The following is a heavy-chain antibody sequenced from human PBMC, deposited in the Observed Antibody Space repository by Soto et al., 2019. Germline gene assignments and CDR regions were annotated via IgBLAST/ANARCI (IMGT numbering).Heavy chain of an antibody. J-gene: IGHJ4*02. D-gene: IGHD4-17*01. CDR2: IFYTGST. V-gene: IGHV4-39*01. CDR1: GGSISTGNYY. Sequence: QLQLQESGPGLVKSSETLSLNCDVSGGSISTGNYYLGWIRQPPGKGLEWIANIFYTGSTYYNPSLKSRVTISVDTSKNQFSLRMSSVTAADTALYYCATNYGGAFAYWGQGGLVTVSS. CDR3: ATNYGGAFAY.